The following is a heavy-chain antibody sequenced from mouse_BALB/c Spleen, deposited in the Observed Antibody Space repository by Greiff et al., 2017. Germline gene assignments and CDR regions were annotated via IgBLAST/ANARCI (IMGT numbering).Heavy chain of an antibody. V-gene: IGHV1-87*01. CDR1: GYTFTSYW. J-gene: IGHJ1*01. CDR3: ARGDNRPYFDV. CDR2: IYPGAGDT. Sequence: QVQLQQSGAELARPGASVKLSCKASGYTFTSYWMQWVKQRPGQGLEWIGAIYPGAGDTRYTQKFKGKATLTADKSSSTAYLQLSSRASEDSAVYYCARGDNRPYFDVWGEGTTVTVSS. D-gene: IGHD6-1*01.